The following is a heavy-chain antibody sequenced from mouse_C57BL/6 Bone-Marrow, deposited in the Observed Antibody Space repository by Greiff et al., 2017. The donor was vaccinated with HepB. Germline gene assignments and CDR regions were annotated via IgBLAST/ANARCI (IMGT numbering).Heavy chain of an antibody. D-gene: IGHD1-1*01. J-gene: IGHJ4*01. V-gene: IGHV1-63*01. CDR2: IYPGGGYT. CDR1: GYTFTNYW. CDR3: ARHGSSYDYAMDY. Sequence: QVQLQQSGAELVRPGTSVKMSCKASGYTFTNYWIGWAKQRPGHGLEWIGDIYPGGGYTNYNEKFKGKATLTADKSSSTAYMQFSSLTSEDSAIYYCARHGSSYDYAMDYWGQGTSVTVSS.